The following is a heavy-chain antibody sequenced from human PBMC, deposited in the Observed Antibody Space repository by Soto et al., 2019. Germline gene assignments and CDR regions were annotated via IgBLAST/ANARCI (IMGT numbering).Heavy chain of an antibody. CDR2: IIPIFGTA. Sequence: ASVKVSCKASGGTFSSYAISWVRQAPGQGLEWMGGIIPIFGTANYAQKFQGRVTITADESTSTAYMELSSLRSEDTAVYYCARGSSSWYSLDYWGQGTLVTVSS. CDR1: GGTFSSYA. V-gene: IGHV1-69*13. D-gene: IGHD6-13*01. J-gene: IGHJ4*02. CDR3: ARGSSSWYSLDY.